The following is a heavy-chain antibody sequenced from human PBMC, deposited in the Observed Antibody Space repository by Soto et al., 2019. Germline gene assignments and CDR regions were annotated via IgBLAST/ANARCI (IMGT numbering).Heavy chain of an antibody. CDR1: GGSVSGSY. CDR3: ARSVAVPGAHIDY. J-gene: IGHJ4*02. V-gene: IGHV4-59*02. D-gene: IGHD6-19*01. CDR2: VYYTGST. Sequence: SETLSLTCSVSGGSVSGSYWSWIRQSPGKGLEWLGYVYYTGSTNYSPSLRSRVSISVDTSKNEFSLRLSSVTAADTAVYFCARSVAVPGAHIDYWGQGTQVTVSS.